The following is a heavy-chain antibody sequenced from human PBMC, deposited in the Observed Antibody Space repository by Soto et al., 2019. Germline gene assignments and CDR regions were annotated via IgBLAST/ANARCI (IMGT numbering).Heavy chain of an antibody. CDR2: ISSSGGST. J-gene: IGHJ4*02. CDR1: GFTFSSYA. V-gene: IGHV3-23*01. D-gene: IGHD3-22*01. CDR3: AKYQPMTQPRPYFDY. Sequence: EVQLLESGGDLIQPGGSLRLSCAASGFTFSSYAMSWVRQAPGKGLGWVSAISSSGGSTFYADSVKGRFTISRDNCRNTLYLQMNSLRAEDTAIYYCAKYQPMTQPRPYFDYWGQGNRVTVSS.